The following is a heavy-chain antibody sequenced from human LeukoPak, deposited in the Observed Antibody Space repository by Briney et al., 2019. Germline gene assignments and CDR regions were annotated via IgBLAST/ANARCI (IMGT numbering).Heavy chain of an antibody. D-gene: IGHD2-15*01. CDR3: ARQEYCSGGSCYTWFDP. CDR1: GYSINNYW. V-gene: IGHV5-51*01. J-gene: IGHJ5*02. CDR2: IYPADSDI. Sequence: GESLKISCKGSGYSINNYWIGWVRQMPGKGLEWMGIIYPADSDIRYSPSFQGQVTVSADKSISTAYLQWSSLKASDTAMYYCARQEYCSGGSCYTWFDPWGQGTLVTVSS.